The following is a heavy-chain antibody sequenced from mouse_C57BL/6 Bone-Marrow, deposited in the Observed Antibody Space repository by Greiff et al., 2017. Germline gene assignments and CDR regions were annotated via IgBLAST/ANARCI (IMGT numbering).Heavy chain of an antibody. CDR2: INPNYGST. D-gene: IGHD2-12*01. CDR3: ARGYNYDYAMDY. Sequence: QLQQSGPELVKPGASVKISCKASGYSFTDYNMNWVKQSNGKSLEWIGVINPNYGSTSYNQKFKGKATLTVDQSSSTAYMQLISLTSEDSAVSYCARGYNYDYAMDYWGQGTSLTVSS. CDR1: GYSFTDYN. V-gene: IGHV1-39*01. J-gene: IGHJ4*01.